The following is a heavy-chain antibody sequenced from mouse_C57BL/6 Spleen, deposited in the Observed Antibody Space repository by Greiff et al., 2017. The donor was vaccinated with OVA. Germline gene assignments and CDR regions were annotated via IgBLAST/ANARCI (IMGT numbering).Heavy chain of an antibody. Sequence: VKLMESGAELVRPGASVTLSCKASGYTFTDYEMHWVKQTPVHGLEWIGAIDPETGGTAYNQKFKGKAILTADKSSSTAYMELRSLTSEDSAVYYCTRSDYYGSSYYYWGQGTTLTVSS. CDR1: GYTFTDYE. CDR3: TRSDYYGSSYYY. J-gene: IGHJ2*01. D-gene: IGHD1-1*01. CDR2: IDPETGGT. V-gene: IGHV1-15*01.